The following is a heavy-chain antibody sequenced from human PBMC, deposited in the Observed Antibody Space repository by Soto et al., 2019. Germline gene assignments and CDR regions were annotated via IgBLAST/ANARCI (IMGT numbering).Heavy chain of an antibody. D-gene: IGHD6-13*01. CDR1: GFTFNSYW. V-gene: IGHV3-7*01. CDR2: IKQDGSEK. Sequence: GGSLRLSCAASGFTFNSYWMSWVRQAPGRGLEWVANIKQDGSEKYYVDSVKGRFTISRDNAKSSLYLQMNSLRAEDTAVYYCASTGSTAGRFNWFDPWGQGTLVTVSS. J-gene: IGHJ5*02. CDR3: ASTGSTAGRFNWFDP.